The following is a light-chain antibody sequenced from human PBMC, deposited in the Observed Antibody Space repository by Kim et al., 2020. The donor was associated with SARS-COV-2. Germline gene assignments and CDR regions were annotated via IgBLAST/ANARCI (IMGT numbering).Light chain of an antibody. CDR2: RNN. CDR1: SSNIGSHY. CDR3: AAWDDSVRGL. Sequence: PGRWVTISCSASSSNIGSHYVYWYQQRPATAPNLLIYRNNRRPSGVPDRFSGSKSGTSASLAISGLRSEDEAEYYCAAWDDSVRGLFGGGTQLTVL. V-gene: IGLV1-47*01. J-gene: IGLJ7*01.